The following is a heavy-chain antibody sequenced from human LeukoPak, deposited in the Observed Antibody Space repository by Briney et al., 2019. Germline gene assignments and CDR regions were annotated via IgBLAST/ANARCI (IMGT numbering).Heavy chain of an antibody. J-gene: IGHJ3*02. Sequence: SETLSLTCAVYGGSFSGYYWSWIRQPPGKGLEWIGEINHSGSTYYNPSLKSRVTISVDTSKNQFSLKLSSVTAADTAVYYCARHPLYCYDSSGYPNAFDIWGQGTMVTVSS. CDR2: INHSGST. CDR1: GGSFSGYY. V-gene: IGHV4-34*01. D-gene: IGHD3-22*01. CDR3: ARHPLYCYDSSGYPNAFDI.